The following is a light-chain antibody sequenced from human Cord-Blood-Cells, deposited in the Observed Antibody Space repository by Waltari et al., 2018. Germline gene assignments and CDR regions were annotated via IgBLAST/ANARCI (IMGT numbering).Light chain of an antibody. V-gene: IGLV2-11*01. CDR3: CSYAGSYTFVV. CDR2: DVI. J-gene: IGLJ2*01. CDR1: SSDVGGYNY. Sequence: QSALTQPRPVSGSPGQSVTISCTGTSSDVGGYNYVSWYHQHPGKAPKLIIHDVIKRPSGVPDRFSGSKSGNPASLTISGLQAEDEADYYCCSYAGSYTFVVFGGGTKLTVL.